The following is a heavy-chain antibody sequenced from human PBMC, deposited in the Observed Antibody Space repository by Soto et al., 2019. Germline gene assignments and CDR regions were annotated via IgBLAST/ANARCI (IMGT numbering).Heavy chain of an antibody. J-gene: IGHJ4*02. Sequence: TLSPPCTVSGGSISRGAYYWGRFRQYPGKGLEWIGHIYDSGNMYFYNPSLKSRVTISADTSRNQFSLSLSYLTAADTAVYYCARVDHRGYFSVLTDFWGQGILVTVSS. CDR2: IYDSGNMY. CDR3: ARVDHRGYFSVLTDF. D-gene: IGHD3-10*02. V-gene: IGHV4-31*03. CDR1: GGSISRGAYY.